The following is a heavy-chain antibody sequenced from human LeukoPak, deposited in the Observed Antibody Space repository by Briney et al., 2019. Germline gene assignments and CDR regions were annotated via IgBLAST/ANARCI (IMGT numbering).Heavy chain of an antibody. V-gene: IGHV4-4*07. CDR2: IYTSGST. Sequence: PSETLSLTCTVSGGSISSYYWSWIRQPAGKGLEWIGRIYTSGSTNYNPSLKSRVTMSVDTSKNQFSLKLSSVTAADTAVYYCARFAPGYGSGMSFDYWGQGTLVTVSS. D-gene: IGHD3-10*01. CDR1: GGSISSYY. J-gene: IGHJ4*02. CDR3: ARFAPGYGSGMSFDY.